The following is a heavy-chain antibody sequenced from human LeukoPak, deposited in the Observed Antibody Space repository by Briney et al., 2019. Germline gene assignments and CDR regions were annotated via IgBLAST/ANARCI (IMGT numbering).Heavy chain of an antibody. CDR2: IYYSGST. D-gene: IGHD4-17*01. V-gene: IGHV4-34*01. CDR1: GGSFSGYY. Sequence: SETLSLTCAVYGGSFSGYYWSWIRQPPGKGLEWIGSIYYSGSTYYNPSLKSRVTISVDTSKNQFSLKLSSVTAADTAVYYCASPQATVTTFAYWGQGTLVTVSS. J-gene: IGHJ4*02. CDR3: ASPQATVTTFAY.